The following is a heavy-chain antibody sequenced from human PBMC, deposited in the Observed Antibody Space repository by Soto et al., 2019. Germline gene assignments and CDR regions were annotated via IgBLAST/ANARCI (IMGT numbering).Heavy chain of an antibody. Sequence: EVQLVESGGGLVKPGGSLRLSCAASGFTFSSYSMNWVRQAPGKGLEWVSSISSSSSYIYYADSVKGRFTISRDNAKNSLYLQMNSLRAEDTAVYYCARGGSSGPYYYYYMDLWGKGTTVTVSS. CDR1: GFTFSSYS. J-gene: IGHJ6*03. D-gene: IGHD6-13*01. CDR3: ARGGSSGPYYYYYMDL. V-gene: IGHV3-21*01. CDR2: ISSSSSYI.